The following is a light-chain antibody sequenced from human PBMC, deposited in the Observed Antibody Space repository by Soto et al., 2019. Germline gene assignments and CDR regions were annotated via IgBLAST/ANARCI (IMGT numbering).Light chain of an antibody. J-gene: IGLJ1*01. Sequence: QSALTQPASVSGSPGQSITISCTGTSSAVGGYKYVSWYQQHPGKAPKLLIYTVNNRPSGVSNRFSGSKSGNAASLTISGLQAEDEADYYCNSYTSSSSYVFGTGTKVTVL. CDR1: SSAVGGYKY. V-gene: IGLV2-14*01. CDR2: TVN. CDR3: NSYTSSSSYV.